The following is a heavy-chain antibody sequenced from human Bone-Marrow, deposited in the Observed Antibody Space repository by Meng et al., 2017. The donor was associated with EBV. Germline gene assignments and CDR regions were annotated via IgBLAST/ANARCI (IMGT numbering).Heavy chain of an antibody. CDR1: GFTFSDYY. V-gene: IGHV3-11*01. Sequence: QVQLVESGGGLVKPGESLRLSCAASGFTFSDYYMSWIRQAPGKGLEWVSFISSGSTTIYYAESVKGRFTISRDNAKSSLYLQMNSLRAEDTALYYCATVRDPTYYVDLWGQGTLGTVSS. J-gene: IGHJ4*02. CDR3: ATVRDPTYYVDL. CDR2: ISSGSTTI. D-gene: IGHD4-17*01.